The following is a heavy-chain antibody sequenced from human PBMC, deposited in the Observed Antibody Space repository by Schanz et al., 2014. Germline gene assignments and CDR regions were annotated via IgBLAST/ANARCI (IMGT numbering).Heavy chain of an antibody. CDR3: ARDGDRFYHNYYMDV. D-gene: IGHD4-17*01. CDR1: GFTFNSYA. J-gene: IGHJ6*03. Sequence: EGQLAESGGGLVQPGGSLRLSCAVSGFTFNSYAMTWVRQAPGKGLEWVSSISSSGSYIHYADSVKGRFTISRDNAKNTLYLQMNSLRAEDTAVYYCARDGDRFYHNYYMDVWGKGTTVTVSS. CDR2: ISSSGSYI. V-gene: IGHV3-21*01.